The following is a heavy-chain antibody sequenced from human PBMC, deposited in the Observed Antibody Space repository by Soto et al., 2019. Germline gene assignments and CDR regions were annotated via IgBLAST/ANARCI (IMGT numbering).Heavy chain of an antibody. J-gene: IGHJ6*02. CDR3: ATEPAAPYGLDV. CDR1: GGSISSSDNY. D-gene: IGHD6-25*01. CDR2: VNHRGST. Sequence: SETLSLTCTVSGGSISSSDNYWSWIRQHPGKGLEWIGYVNHRGSTYYTPSLKSRVTISIDTSKNQFSLKLSSVTAADTAVYYCATEPAAPYGLDVWGQGTTVTVSS. V-gene: IGHV4-30-4*01.